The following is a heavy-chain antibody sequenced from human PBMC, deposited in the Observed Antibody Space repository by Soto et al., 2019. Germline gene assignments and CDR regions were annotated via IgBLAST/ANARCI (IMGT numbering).Heavy chain of an antibody. Sequence: EVQLVESGGGLVKPGGSLRLSCAASGFTFSNAWMNWVRQAPGKGLEWVGRIKSKTDGGTTDYAAPVKGRFTISRDDSKNTLYLQMNSLKTEDTAVYYCTTRENNWNDTYYYYGMDVWGQGTTVTVSS. CDR3: TTRENNWNDTYYYYGMDV. J-gene: IGHJ6*02. V-gene: IGHV3-15*07. CDR2: IKSKTDGGTT. CDR1: GFTFSNAW. D-gene: IGHD1-20*01.